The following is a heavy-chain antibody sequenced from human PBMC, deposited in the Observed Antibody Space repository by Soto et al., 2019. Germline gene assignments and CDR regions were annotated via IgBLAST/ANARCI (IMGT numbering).Heavy chain of an antibody. J-gene: IGHJ4*02. CDR3: AKDGYCSGGSCYPDS. D-gene: IGHD2-15*01. CDR2: LSGSGGSA. CDR1: GFTFSSYA. Sequence: EVQLLESGGGLVQRGGSLRLSGAASGFTFSSYAMSWVRQAPGRGLGWVSGLSGSGGSAYYADSVKGRFTISRDNSKNTLWLQMNSLRAEDTAVYYCAKDGYCSGGSCYPDSWGQGTLVTVSS. V-gene: IGHV3-23*01.